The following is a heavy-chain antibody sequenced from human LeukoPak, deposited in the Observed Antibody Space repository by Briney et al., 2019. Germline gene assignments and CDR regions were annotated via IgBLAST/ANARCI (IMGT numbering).Heavy chain of an antibody. CDR3: AKEIYYDSTGPQY. CDR1: GFTFSSNY. CDR2: IYSGGST. D-gene: IGHD3-22*01. Sequence: GGSLRLSCAASGFTFSSNYRSWVRQAPGKGLEWVSVIYSGGSTYYADSVKGRFTISRDNSKNTLYLQMNSLSAEDTAVYYCAKEIYYDSTGPQYWGQGTLVTVSS. V-gene: IGHV3-53*01. J-gene: IGHJ4*02.